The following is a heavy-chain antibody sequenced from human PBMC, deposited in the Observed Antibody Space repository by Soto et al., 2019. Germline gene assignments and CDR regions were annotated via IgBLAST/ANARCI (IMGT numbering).Heavy chain of an antibody. CDR3: ARALMGSEQDFVVVPAATFSPRRYYYGMDV. CDR2: INPNSGGT. CDR1: GYTFTGYY. V-gene: IGHV1-2*04. J-gene: IGHJ6*02. Sequence: ASVKVSCKASGYTFTGYYMHWVRQAPGQGLEWMGWINPNSGGTNYAQKFQGWVTMTRDTSISTAYMELSRLRSDDTAVFYCARALMGSEQDFVVVPAATFSPRRYYYGMDVWGQGTTVTVSS. D-gene: IGHD2-2*01.